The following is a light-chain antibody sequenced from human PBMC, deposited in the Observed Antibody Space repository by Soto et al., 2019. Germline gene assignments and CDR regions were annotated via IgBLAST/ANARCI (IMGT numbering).Light chain of an antibody. V-gene: IGKV1-39*01. CDR1: QSIKSY. Sequence: DIQMTQSPYSLSASVGDRVIITCRASQSIKSYLNWYQQKPGKAPKLLIYAASSLQSGVPSRFSGSGSGTDFTLTISSLQPEDFATYYCQQSYSTLALTFGGGTKVELK. J-gene: IGKJ4*01. CDR2: AAS. CDR3: QQSYSTLALT.